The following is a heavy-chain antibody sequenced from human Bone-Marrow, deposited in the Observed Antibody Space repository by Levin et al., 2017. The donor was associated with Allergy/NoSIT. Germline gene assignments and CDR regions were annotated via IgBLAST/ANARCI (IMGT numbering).Heavy chain of an antibody. Sequence: SETLSLTCTVSGGSISPYYWGWIRQPPGKGLEWIGNVYYNGHTRYNPSLNGRVTISLDTSQSQFSLRLRSLTAADPAVYFCARWQRCEHDCYRLQDWGQGTLVTVSP. D-gene: IGHD2-21*02. CDR3: ARWQRCEHDCYRLQD. V-gene: IGHV4-59*08. J-gene: IGHJ1*01. CDR2: VYYNGHT. CDR1: GGSISPYY.